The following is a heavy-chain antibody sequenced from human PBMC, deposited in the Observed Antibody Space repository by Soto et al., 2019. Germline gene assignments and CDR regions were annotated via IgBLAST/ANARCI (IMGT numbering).Heavy chain of an antibody. Sequence: QVQLQESGPGLVKPSETLSLTCTVSGGSVSSGSFYWTWIRQPPGKGLEWIGYIYDSGPTTYNPSLKSRVTISLDTSKNQFSLKLRSVTAAGTAVYYCARAHSGYDPLGLAVWGQGITVTVSS. J-gene: IGHJ6*02. CDR2: IYDSGPT. CDR3: ARAHSGYDPLGLAV. V-gene: IGHV4-61*01. CDR1: GGSVSSGSFY. D-gene: IGHD5-12*01.